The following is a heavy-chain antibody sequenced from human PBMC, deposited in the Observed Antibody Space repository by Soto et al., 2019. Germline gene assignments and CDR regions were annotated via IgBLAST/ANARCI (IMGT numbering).Heavy chain of an antibody. CDR2: IIPIFGTA. Sequence: VKVSCKASGGTFSSYAISWVRQAPGQGLEWMGGIIPIFGTANYAQKFQGRVTITADESTSTAYMELSSLRSEDTAVYYCARRTYSSGWETRPRYYYGMDVWGQGTTVTVSS. V-gene: IGHV1-69*01. D-gene: IGHD6-19*01. J-gene: IGHJ6*02. CDR1: GGTFSSYA. CDR3: ARRTYSSGWETRPRYYYGMDV.